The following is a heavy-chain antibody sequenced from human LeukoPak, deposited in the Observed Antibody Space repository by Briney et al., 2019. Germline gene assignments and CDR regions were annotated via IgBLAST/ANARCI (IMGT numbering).Heavy chain of an antibody. D-gene: IGHD2-2*01. CDR1: GYTFTGYY. CDR2: INPNSGGT. V-gene: IGHV1-2*06. Sequence: GASVKVSCKASGYTFTGYYMHWVRQAPGQGLEWMGRINPNSGGTNYAQKFQGRVTMTRDTSISTAYMELSRLRSDDTAVYYCARDHDIVVVPAAADYYYYGMDVWGQGTTVTVSS. J-gene: IGHJ6*02. CDR3: ARDHDIVVVPAAADYYYYGMDV.